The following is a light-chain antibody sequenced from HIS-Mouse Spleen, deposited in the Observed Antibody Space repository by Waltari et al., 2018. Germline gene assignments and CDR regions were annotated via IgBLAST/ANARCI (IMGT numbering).Light chain of an antibody. V-gene: IGLV3-10*01. CDR1: ALPTNY. J-gene: IGLJ2*01. CDR2: EDS. CDR3: YSTDSSGNHRV. Sequence: SYELTQPPSVSVSPGQTARITCSGDALPTNYAYWYQPKSGQAPVLVIYEDSKRPSGIPERFSGSSSGTMATLTISGAQVEDEADYYCYSTDSSGNHRVFGGGTKLTVL.